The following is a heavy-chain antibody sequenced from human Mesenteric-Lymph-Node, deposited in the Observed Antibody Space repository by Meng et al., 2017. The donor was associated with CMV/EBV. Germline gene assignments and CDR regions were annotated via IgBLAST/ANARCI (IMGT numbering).Heavy chain of an antibody. CDR3: ATYQLLIGYFDY. D-gene: IGHD2-2*01. V-gene: IGHV3-23*01. Sequence: GESLKISCAVSGFTFSSFSMTWVRQAPGKGLEWVSVISASGGTTYYADSVNGRFTISRDNSKNTLYLQMNSLRAEDTAVYYCATYQLLIGYFDYWGQGTLVTVSS. J-gene: IGHJ4*02. CDR1: GFTFSSFS. CDR2: ISASGGTT.